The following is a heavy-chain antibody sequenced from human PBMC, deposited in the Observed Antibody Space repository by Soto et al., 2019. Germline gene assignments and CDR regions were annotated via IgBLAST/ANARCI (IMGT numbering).Heavy chain of an antibody. CDR3: AKDTETTVVTPFDY. D-gene: IGHD4-17*01. Sequence: PGGSLILSCTASGCTFVDYAMHWVRQAPGKGLEWVSGISWNSGSTYYADSVKGRSTISRDNSKNTLYLQMNSLRAEDTAVYYCAKDTETTVVTPFDYWGQGTLVTVSS. CDR2: ISWNSGST. J-gene: IGHJ4*02. V-gene: IGHV3-23*01. CDR1: GCTFVDYA.